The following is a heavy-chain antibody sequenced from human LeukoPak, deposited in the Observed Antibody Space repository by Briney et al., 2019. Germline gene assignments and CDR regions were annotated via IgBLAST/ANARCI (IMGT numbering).Heavy chain of an antibody. Sequence: GASVKVSCKASGGTFSSYAISWVRQAPGQGLEWMGGIIPIFGTANYAQKFQGRVTITADESTSTAYMELSSLRSEDTAVYYCARAKNDFWSGYYTGKDGMDVWGQGTTVTVSS. D-gene: IGHD3-3*01. CDR1: GGTFSSYA. CDR3: ARAKNDFWSGYYTGKDGMDV. V-gene: IGHV1-69*13. CDR2: IIPIFGTA. J-gene: IGHJ6*02.